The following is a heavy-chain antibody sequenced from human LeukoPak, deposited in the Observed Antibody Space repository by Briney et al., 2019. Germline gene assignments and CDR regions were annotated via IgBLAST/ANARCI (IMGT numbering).Heavy chain of an antibody. CDR1: GGSISSYY. Sequence: ESGPGLVKPSETLSLTCTVSGGSISSYYWSWIQQPPGKGLEWIGYIYYSGSTNYNPSLKSRVTISVDTSKNQFSLKLNSVTDTDTAMYYCARTEYDYNNYAYYYGMDVWGQGTTVTVSS. CDR3: ARTEYDYNNYAYYYGMDV. D-gene: IGHD4-11*01. V-gene: IGHV4-59*08. CDR2: IYYSGST. J-gene: IGHJ6*02.